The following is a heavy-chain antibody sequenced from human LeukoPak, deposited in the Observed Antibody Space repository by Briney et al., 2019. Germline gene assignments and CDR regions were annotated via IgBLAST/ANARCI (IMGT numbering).Heavy chain of an antibody. D-gene: IGHD5-12*01. CDR3: ARDQLAYSGYDTLFAY. V-gene: IGHV3-30*04. CDR2: ISFDGSNR. J-gene: IGHJ4*02. Sequence: GGSLRLSCAASGFTFTTYAMSWVRQAPGKGLEWVAVISFDGSNRFYADSVKGRFSISRDNSKKTLYLQMNSLRVEDSAVYFCARDQLAYSGYDTLFAYWGQGTLVTVSS. CDR1: GFTFTTYA.